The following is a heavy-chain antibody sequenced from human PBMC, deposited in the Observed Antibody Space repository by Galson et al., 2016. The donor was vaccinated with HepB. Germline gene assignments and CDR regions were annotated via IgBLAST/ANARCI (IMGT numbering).Heavy chain of an antibody. D-gene: IGHD3-9*01. Sequence: PALVKPTQTLTLTCTFSGFSLSTSEVRVSWIRQPPGKALEWLARIDWDDDKFYSTSLKTRLTISKDTSKNQVVLTMTNMDPVDTATYFCARAPGYYDILTGYYTAYYFDYWGQGTLVTVSS. CDR2: IDWDDDK. J-gene: IGHJ4*02. V-gene: IGHV2-70*04. CDR3: ARAPGYYDILTGYYTAYYFDY. CDR1: GFSLSTSEVR.